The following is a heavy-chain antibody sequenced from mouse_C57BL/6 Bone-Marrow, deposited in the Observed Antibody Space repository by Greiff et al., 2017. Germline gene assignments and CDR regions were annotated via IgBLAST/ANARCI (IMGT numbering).Heavy chain of an antibody. Sequence: QVQLQQPGTELVKPGASVKLSCKASGYTFTSYWMHWVKQRPGQGLEWIGNINPSNGGTNYNEKFKSKATLTVDKSSSTAYMQLSSLTSEDSAVYFCARLYYYGRDWYFDVWGTGTTVTVSS. CDR3: ARLYYYGRDWYFDV. CDR1: GYTFTSYW. J-gene: IGHJ1*03. CDR2: INPSNGGT. V-gene: IGHV1-53*01. D-gene: IGHD1-1*01.